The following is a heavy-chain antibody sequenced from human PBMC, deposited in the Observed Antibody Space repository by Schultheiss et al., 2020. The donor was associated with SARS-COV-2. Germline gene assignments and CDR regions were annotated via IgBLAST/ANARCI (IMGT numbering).Heavy chain of an antibody. J-gene: IGHJ4*02. CDR3: ARGLRYYGSGSYYNDAAGY. V-gene: IGHV4-61*08. CDR2: IYYSGST. CDR1: GGSISSGGYY. Sequence: SETLSLTCTVSGGSISSGGYYWSWIRQPPGKGLEWIGYIYYSGSTNYNPSLKSRVTISVDTSKNQFSLKLSSVTAADTAVYYCARGLRYYGSGSYYNDAAGYWCQGTLVTV. D-gene: IGHD3-10*01.